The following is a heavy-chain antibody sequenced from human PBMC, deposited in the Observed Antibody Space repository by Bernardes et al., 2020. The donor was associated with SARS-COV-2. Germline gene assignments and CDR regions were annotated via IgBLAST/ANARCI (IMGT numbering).Heavy chain of an antibody. D-gene: IGHD5-12*01. CDR1: GGSITYYY. Sequence: SETLSLTCTVSGGSITYYYWSWIRQPPGKGLECIGYIYYSGDTNYSPSLKSRVTISVDTSKKQLSLNMRSVTAADTAVYYCARGDYSTTGGMDVWGQGTTVTVSS. CDR2: IYYSGDT. CDR3: ARGDYSTTGGMDV. J-gene: IGHJ6*02. V-gene: IGHV4-59*01.